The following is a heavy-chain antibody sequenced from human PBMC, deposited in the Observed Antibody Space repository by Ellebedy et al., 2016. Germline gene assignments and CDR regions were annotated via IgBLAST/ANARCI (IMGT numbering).Heavy chain of an antibody. J-gene: IGHJ4*02. CDR3: ARAGSGLPQYYYDSSGYQKSNEFDY. D-gene: IGHD3-22*01. V-gene: IGHV1-18*04. CDR2: ISAYNGNT. CDR1: GFTFTSYG. Sequence: ASVKVSCKASGFTFTSYGISWVRQAPGQGLEWMGWISAYNGNTNYAQKLQGRVTMTTDTSTSTAYMELRSLRSDDTAVYYCARAGSGLPQYYYDSSGYQKSNEFDYWGQGTLVTVSS.